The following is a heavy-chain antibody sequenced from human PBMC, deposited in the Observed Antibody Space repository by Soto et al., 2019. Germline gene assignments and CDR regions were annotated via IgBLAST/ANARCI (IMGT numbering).Heavy chain of an antibody. CDR3: ARRATVTRWSYYYYYTDV. Sequence: SETLCLTCAVYDSSFSGYDLSWIRQPPGKGLEWIGKISHSGSTNYNSSLKSRVTISVDTSKNQFSLKLSSVTAADTAVYYCARRATVTRWSYYYYYTDVWGKGTTVTVSS. J-gene: IGHJ6*03. CDR1: DSSFSGYD. V-gene: IGHV4-34*01. CDR2: ISHSGST. D-gene: IGHD4-4*01.